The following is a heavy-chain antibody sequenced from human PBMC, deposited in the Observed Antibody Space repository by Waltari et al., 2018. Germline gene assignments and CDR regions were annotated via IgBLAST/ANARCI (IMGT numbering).Heavy chain of an antibody. V-gene: IGHV1-69*15. CDR2: IIPIFGTA. J-gene: IGHJ4*02. Sequence: QVQLVQSGAEVKKPGSSVRGSCKASGGTFSSHAISWVRQAPGQGLEWMGRIIPIFGTATYAQKFQGRVTITADESTSTAYMELSSLRSEDTAVYYCASLPMGMATQTYWGQGTLVTVSS. CDR3: ASLPMGMATQTY. CDR1: GGTFSSHA. D-gene: IGHD5-12*01.